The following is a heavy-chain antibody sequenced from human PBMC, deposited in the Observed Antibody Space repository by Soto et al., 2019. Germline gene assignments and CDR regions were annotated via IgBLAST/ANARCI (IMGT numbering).Heavy chain of an antibody. Sequence: RASVKVSCKASGGTFSSYAISWVRQAPGQGLEWMGGIIPIFGTANYAQKFQGRVTITADESTSTAYMELSSLRSEDTAVYYCASQQLGPYCYDGMNVWGQGTTVTVSS. CDR3: ASQQLGPYCYDGMNV. J-gene: IGHJ6*02. D-gene: IGHD6-13*01. CDR2: IIPIFGTA. V-gene: IGHV1-69*13. CDR1: GGTFSSYA.